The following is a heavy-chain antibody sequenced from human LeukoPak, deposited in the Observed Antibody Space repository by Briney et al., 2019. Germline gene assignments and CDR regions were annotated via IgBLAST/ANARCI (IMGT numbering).Heavy chain of an antibody. J-gene: IGHJ4*02. D-gene: IGHD3-10*01. CDR3: APNSADYNTLGSSYKV. Sequence: SETLSLTCTVSGGSISSSSYYWGWIRQPPGKGLEWIGSIYYSGSTYYNPSLKSRVTISVDTSKNQFSLKLNSVTAADTAVFYCAPNSADYNTLGSSYKVWGQGTLVTVSS. CDR1: GGSISSSSYY. V-gene: IGHV4-39*01. CDR2: IYYSGST.